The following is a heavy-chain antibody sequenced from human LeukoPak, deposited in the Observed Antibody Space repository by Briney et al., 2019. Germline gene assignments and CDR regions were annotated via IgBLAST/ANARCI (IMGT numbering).Heavy chain of an antibody. CDR1: GFTFSNYA. CDR2: ISYDGSNK. D-gene: IGHD3-22*01. Sequence: GGSLRLSCAASGFTFSNYAMHWVRQAPGKGLEWVAVISYDGSNKYYADSVKGRFTFSRDNSKNTLYLKMNSLRPEDTAVYYCARPHTHYYDSSGYYYPSWGQGTLVTVSS. CDR3: ARPHTHYYDSSGYYYPS. V-gene: IGHV3-30*04. J-gene: IGHJ5*02.